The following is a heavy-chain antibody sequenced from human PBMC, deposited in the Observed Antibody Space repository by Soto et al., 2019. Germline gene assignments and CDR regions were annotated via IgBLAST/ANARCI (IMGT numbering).Heavy chain of an antibody. CDR3: AREGNLGRWIQPLDS. D-gene: IGHD2-2*03. V-gene: IGHV4-59*01. Sequence: SETLSLTCTVSGDSLSSYSWSWIRQPLGKGLEWIGNIHYNGNTKYSPSLKSRVTMSVDTSKNHFSLKLISVTTADTAVYFCAREGNLGRWIQPLDSWGQGTLVTVSS. CDR2: IHYNGNT. J-gene: IGHJ4*02. CDR1: GDSLSSYS.